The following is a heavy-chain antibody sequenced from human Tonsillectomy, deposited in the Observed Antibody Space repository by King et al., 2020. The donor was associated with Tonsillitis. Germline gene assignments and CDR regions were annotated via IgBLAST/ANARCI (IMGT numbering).Heavy chain of an antibody. CDR3: ARVGSSATSWGWFDP. Sequence: QLQESCPGLVKPSETLSLTCTVSGDSVSSSYWSWIRQPPGKGLEWIGFIYYSGTTNSNPSLKSRVTMSIDTSKNQLSLSLSSVTAADTAVYYCARVGSSATSWGWFDPWGQGTLVIVSS. J-gene: IGHJ5*02. CDR2: IYYSGTT. CDR1: GDSVSSSY. D-gene: IGHD2-2*01. V-gene: IGHV4-59*02.